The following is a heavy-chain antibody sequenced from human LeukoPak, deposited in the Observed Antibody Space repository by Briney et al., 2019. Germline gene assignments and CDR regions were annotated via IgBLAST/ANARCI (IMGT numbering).Heavy chain of an antibody. V-gene: IGHV1-2*02. Sequence: ASVNVSCTASGYTFTGYYMHWVRQPPGQGLEWMGWINPNNVGANYAQNFQGRVTMTRDTSISTAYMELSRLRSDDTAVYYCVRGTAYYFDYWGQGTLVTVS. D-gene: IGHD1-14*01. CDR1: GYTFTGYY. CDR2: INPNNVGA. J-gene: IGHJ4*02. CDR3: VRGTAYYFDY.